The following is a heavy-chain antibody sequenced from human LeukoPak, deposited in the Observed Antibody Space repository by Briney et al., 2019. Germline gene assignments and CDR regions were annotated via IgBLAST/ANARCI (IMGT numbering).Heavy chain of an antibody. CDR2: MSYDGST. D-gene: IGHD6-6*01. J-gene: IGHJ5*01. CDR1: GYSIGSGYF. CDR3: ARASIAGVGNETLSYWFDC. V-gene: IGHV4-38-2*01. Sequence: SETLSLTSGVSGYSIGSGYFWAWIRQPPGKGLEWIGSMSYDGSTQYNPSLQSRVTISGDTSKNKFSLKLSSLTAADTGVYLFARASIAGVGNETLSYWFDCWSQGTLVTVYS.